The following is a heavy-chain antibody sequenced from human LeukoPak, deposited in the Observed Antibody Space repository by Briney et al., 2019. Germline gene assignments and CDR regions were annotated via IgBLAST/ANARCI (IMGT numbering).Heavy chain of an antibody. CDR3: ARDLLGNSGSYLRHPNGPPFDY. J-gene: IGHJ4*02. Sequence: PGGSLTLSCAATGFTFSSYWMHWVRQAPGKGLVWVSRINSDGSRTSYAGSVRGRFTVSRDNAKNTLYLQMNSLRAEDTAVYYCARDLLGNSGSYLRHPNGPPFDYWGQGTLVTVSS. CDR2: INSDGSRT. D-gene: IGHD1-26*01. CDR1: GFTFSSYW. V-gene: IGHV3-74*01.